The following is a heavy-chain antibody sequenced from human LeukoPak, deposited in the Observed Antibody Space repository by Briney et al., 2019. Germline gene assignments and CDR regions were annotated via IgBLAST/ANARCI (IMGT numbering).Heavy chain of an antibody. CDR1: GFTFGDYA. Sequence: PGGSLRLSCTASGFTFGDYAMHWVRQAPGKGLEWVAVISYDGSNKYYADSVKGRFTISRDNAKNSLYLQMNSLRAEDTALYYCAKDIGRVWDYCSGGSCYYFDYWGQGTLVTVSS. V-gene: IGHV3-30-3*02. CDR2: ISYDGSNK. CDR3: AKDIGRVWDYCSGGSCYYFDY. D-gene: IGHD2-15*01. J-gene: IGHJ4*02.